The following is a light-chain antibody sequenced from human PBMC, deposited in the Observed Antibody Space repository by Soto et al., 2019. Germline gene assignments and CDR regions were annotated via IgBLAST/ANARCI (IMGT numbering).Light chain of an antibody. CDR3: QSYDSSLSVHVV. J-gene: IGLJ2*01. CDR1: SSNIGAGYD. V-gene: IGLV1-40*01. Sequence: QAVVTQPPSVSGAPGQRVTISCTGSSSNIGAGYDVHWYQQLPGTAPKLLIYGNSNRPSRVPDRFSGSKSGTSASLAITGLQAEDEADYYCQSYDSSLSVHVVFGGGTKLTVL. CDR2: GNS.